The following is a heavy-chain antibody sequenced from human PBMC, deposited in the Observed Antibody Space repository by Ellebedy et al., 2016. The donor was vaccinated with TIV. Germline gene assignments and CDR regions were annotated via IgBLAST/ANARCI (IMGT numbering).Heavy chain of an antibody. V-gene: IGHV4-34*01. J-gene: IGHJ5*02. D-gene: IGHD3-10*01. CDR3: ARGHGSGSFSGWFDP. Sequence: MPSETLSLTCAVSGGSLRSYYWNWIRQPPGKGLEWIGEINYSGRTNYNPSLKSRVSISTDPSKDQFSLRLTSLTAADTAVYFCARGHGSGSFSGWFDPWGQGTLVTVSS. CDR2: INYSGRT. CDR1: GGSLRSYY.